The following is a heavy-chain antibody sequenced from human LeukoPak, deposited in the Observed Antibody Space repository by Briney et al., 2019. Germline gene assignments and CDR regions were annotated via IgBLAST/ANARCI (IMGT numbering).Heavy chain of an antibody. CDR1: GYSFTSYG. CDR2: VSAYNGNT. V-gene: IGHV1-18*01. CDR3: AKDCSGGTCYFDY. J-gene: IGHJ4*02. D-gene: IGHD2-15*01. Sequence: ASVRVSCKASGYSFTSYGISWVRQAPGQGLEWMSWVSAYNGNTNSAQKFQGRVTMTTDTSTSTAYMELRRLRSDDTAVYYCAKDCSGGTCYFDYWGQGTLVSVS.